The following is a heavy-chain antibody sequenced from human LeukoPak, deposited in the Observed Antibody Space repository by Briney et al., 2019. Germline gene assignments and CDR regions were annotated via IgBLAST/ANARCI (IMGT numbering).Heavy chain of an antibody. Sequence: QAGGSLRLSCAASGFSFNSYAMSWVRQAPGKGPEWVSTISRSGDNPYYADSVKGRFTISRDNSKSTLYLQMNSLRVEDTAVYFCAKGYSNPSHFDYWGQGTLVAVSS. CDR2: ISRSGDNP. D-gene: IGHD4-11*01. J-gene: IGHJ4*02. V-gene: IGHV3-23*01. CDR1: GFSFNSYA. CDR3: AKGYSNPSHFDY.